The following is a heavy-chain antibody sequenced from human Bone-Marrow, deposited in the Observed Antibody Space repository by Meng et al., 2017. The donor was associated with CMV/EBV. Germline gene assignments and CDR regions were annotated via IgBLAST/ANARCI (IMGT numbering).Heavy chain of an antibody. D-gene: IGHD1-14*01. CDR3: APAVNKPGAFDI. CDR1: GDSISSSY. V-gene: IGHV4-39*02. J-gene: IGHJ3*02. Sequence: SETLSLTCTVSGDSISSSYWGWIRQPPGKGLEWIGTIYYSGSTYTYYSPSLKSRVTISVDTSKNHFSLKLSSVTAADTAVYYCAPAVNKPGAFDIWGQGTMVTVSS. CDR2: IYYSGST.